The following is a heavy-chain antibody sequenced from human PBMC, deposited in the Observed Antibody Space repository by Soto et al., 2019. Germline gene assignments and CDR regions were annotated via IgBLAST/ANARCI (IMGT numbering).Heavy chain of an antibody. J-gene: IGHJ4*02. CDR2: IWYDGSNK. D-gene: IGHD1-26*01. Sequence: QVQLVESGGGVVQPGRSLRLSCAASGFSFTNYGMHWVRQAQGKGLEWVAVIWYDGSNKYYADSVKGRFAISKDNSQNTLYLQMNNLRPEDTAVYYCTRDPYGGSRYYFDSWGQGTLVTVSS. CDR3: TRDPYGGSRYYFDS. V-gene: IGHV3-33*01. CDR1: GFSFTNYG.